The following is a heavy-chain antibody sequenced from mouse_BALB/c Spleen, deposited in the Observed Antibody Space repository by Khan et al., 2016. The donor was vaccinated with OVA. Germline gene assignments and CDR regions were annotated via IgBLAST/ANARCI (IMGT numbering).Heavy chain of an antibody. CDR3: ARRDYYAYYWFFDV. Sequence: VQLKQSGPELVKPGASVRLSCKTSGYTFTEYTMHWVKQSLGKSLEWIGGFNPNNGGTSYNQKFKGKATLTVDKSSSTAFMELRSLTSEDSAVYYCARRDYYAYYWFFDVWGAGTTVTVSS. D-gene: IGHD1-2*01. J-gene: IGHJ1*01. V-gene: IGHV1-18*01. CDR2: FNPNNGGT. CDR1: GYTFTEYT.